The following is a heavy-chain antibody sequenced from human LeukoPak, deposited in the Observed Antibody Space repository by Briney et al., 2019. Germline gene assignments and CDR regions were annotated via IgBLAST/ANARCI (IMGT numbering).Heavy chain of an antibody. CDR2: INHSGST. D-gene: IGHD6-13*01. CDR1: GGSFSGYY. V-gene: IGHV4-34*01. Sequence: SETLSLTCAVYGGSFSGYYWSWIRQPPGEGLEWIGEINHSGSTNYNPSLKSRVTISVDTSKNQFSLKLSSVTAADTAVYYCARETGIAAAGTGDYWGQGTLVTVSS. J-gene: IGHJ4*02. CDR3: ARETGIAAAGTGDY.